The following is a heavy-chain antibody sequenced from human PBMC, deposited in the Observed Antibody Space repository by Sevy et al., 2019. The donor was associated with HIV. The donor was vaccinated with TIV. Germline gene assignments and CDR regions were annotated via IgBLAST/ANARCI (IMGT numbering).Heavy chain of an antibody. V-gene: IGHV3-48*02. D-gene: IGHD6-13*01. CDR2: ISSSSSTI. CDR3: AREYSSPYYYYGMDV. CDR1: GFTFSSYS. J-gene: IGHJ6*02. Sequence: GGSLRLSCAASGFTFSSYSMNWVRQAPGKGLEWVSYISSSSSTIYYADSVKGGFTISRDNAKNSLYLQMNSLRDEDTAVYYCAREYSSPYYYYGMDVWGQGTTVTVSS.